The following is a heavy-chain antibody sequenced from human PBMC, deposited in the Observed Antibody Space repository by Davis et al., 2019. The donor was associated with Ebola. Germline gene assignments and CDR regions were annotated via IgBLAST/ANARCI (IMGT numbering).Heavy chain of an antibody. Sequence: PGGSLRLSCAGSGITFSSYAMSWVRQAPGKGLEWVSGITWNSGHIGYADSVKGRFTISRDNAKNSLYLQMNSLRVEDTALYYCAKDKGSSWYLVALDPWGQGTLVIVSS. V-gene: IGHV3-9*01. J-gene: IGHJ5*02. D-gene: IGHD6-13*01. CDR1: GITFSSYA. CDR2: ITWNSGHI. CDR3: AKDKGSSWYLVALDP.